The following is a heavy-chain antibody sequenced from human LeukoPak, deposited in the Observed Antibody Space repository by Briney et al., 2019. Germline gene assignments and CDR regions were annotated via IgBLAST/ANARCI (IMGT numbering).Heavy chain of an antibody. V-gene: IGHV3-53*01. CDR3: ARVASDSSGWYHFDH. CDR1: GFTVSSTC. J-gene: IGHJ4*02. Sequence: PGGSLRLSCAASGFTVSSTCMGWVRQAPGKGLEWVSFFYSGGGGSTYYADSVKARFPISRDNSKSTLYLEMNSLRAEDTAMYYCARVASDSSGWYHFDHWGQGTLVTVSS. D-gene: IGHD6-19*01. CDR2: FYSGGGGST.